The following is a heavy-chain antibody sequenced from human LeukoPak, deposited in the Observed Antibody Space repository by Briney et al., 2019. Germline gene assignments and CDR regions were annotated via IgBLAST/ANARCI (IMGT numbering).Heavy chain of an antibody. D-gene: IGHD3-10*01. CDR2: ISYDGSNK. CDR1: GFTFSSYA. J-gene: IGHJ4*02. Sequence: GRSLRLSCAASGFTFSSYAMHWVRQAPGKGLEWVAVISYDGSNKYYADSVKGRFTISRDNSKNTLYLQMNSLRAEDTAVYYCARNRTMVRGVIYDLHDYRGQGTLVTVSS. CDR3: ARNRTMVRGVIYDLHDY. V-gene: IGHV3-30*04.